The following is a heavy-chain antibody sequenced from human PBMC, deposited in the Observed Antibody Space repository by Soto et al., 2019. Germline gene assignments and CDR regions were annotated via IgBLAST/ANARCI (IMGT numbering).Heavy chain of an antibody. CDR2: ISDSGSTI. V-gene: IGHV3-48*03. J-gene: IGHJ4*02. Sequence: EVHLVESGGGLVRPGGSLRLSCAASGFSFRNYGMNWVRQAPGKGLEWISYISDSGSTIYYAASVKGRFTISRDNAKNLLSLQMNSLRAEDTAVYYCVRYPRSVGGSYRPDYWGQGTLVTVSS. CDR1: GFSFRNYG. D-gene: IGHD3-16*02. CDR3: VRYPRSVGGSYRPDY.